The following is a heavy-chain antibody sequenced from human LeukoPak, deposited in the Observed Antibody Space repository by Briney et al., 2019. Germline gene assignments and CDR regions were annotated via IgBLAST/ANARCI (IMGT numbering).Heavy chain of an antibody. Sequence: GGSLRLSCAASGFTFSSYWMHWVRQAPGKGLVWVSRINSDGSSTSYADSVKGRFTISRDNAKNTLYLQMNSLRAEDTAVYYCARRSAAKDAFDIWGQGAMVTVSS. V-gene: IGHV3-74*01. D-gene: IGHD6-25*01. CDR1: GFTFSSYW. J-gene: IGHJ3*02. CDR3: ARRSAAKDAFDI. CDR2: INSDGSST.